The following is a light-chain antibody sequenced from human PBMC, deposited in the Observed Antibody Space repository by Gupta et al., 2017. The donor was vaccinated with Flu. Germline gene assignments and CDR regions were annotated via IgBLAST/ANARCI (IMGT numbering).Light chain of an antibody. V-gene: IGKV3-20*01. CDR2: GAS. CDR1: QNISSRY. Sequence: ELVLTQSPGTLSLSPGERATLSCRASQNISSRYLAWYRQRPGQAPRLLIYGASSRATGITDRFSGSGPGTDFTLTLSRLEPEDYAVYDCQHYRSSPRTFGRGTRVEIK. CDR3: QHYRSSPRT. J-gene: IGKJ4*02.